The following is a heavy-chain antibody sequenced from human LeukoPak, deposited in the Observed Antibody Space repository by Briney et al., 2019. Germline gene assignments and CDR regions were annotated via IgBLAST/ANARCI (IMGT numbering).Heavy chain of an antibody. CDR1: GGSISSGGYY. CDR2: IYYSGST. D-gene: IGHD3-22*01. Sequence: SETLSLTCTVSGGSISSGGYYWSWIRQPPGKGLEWIGNIYYSGSTNYNPSLKSRVTISVDTSKNQFSLKLSSVTAADTAVYYCARHGGFSSSSDYWGQGTLVTVSS. V-gene: IGHV4-61*08. CDR3: ARHGGFSSSSDY. J-gene: IGHJ4*02.